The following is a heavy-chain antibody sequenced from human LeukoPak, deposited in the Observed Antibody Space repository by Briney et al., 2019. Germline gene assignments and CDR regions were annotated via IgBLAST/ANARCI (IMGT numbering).Heavy chain of an antibody. CDR3: AKGGPYYYDSSGYDY. J-gene: IGHJ4*02. Sequence: PGGSLRLSCAASGFIFSSYWMSWVRQAPGKGLEWVANIKQDGSEKYYVDSVKGRFTISRDNANNSLYLQMNSLRAEDTAVYYCAKGGPYYYDSSGYDYWGQGTLVTVSS. CDR1: GFIFSSYW. CDR2: IKQDGSEK. V-gene: IGHV3-7*01. D-gene: IGHD3-22*01.